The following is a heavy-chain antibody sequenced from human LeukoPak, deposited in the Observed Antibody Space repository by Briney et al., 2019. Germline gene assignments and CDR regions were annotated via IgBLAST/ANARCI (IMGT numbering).Heavy chain of an antibody. CDR3: AREDCSGGDCTSFDY. V-gene: IGHV4-34*01. Sequence: SETLSLTCAVYGGTFSGYYWSWIRQSPGKGLEWIGEINPGGSTNYNPSLESRVIISVDTFKNQFSLKMDSVRAADTAVYYCAREDCSGGDCTSFDYWGQGTLVTVSS. D-gene: IGHD2-15*01. CDR2: INPGGST. J-gene: IGHJ4*02. CDR1: GGTFSGYY.